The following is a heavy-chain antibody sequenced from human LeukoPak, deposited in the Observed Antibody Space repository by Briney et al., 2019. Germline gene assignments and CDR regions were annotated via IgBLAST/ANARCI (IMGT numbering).Heavy chain of an antibody. J-gene: IGHJ4*02. Sequence: PSETLSLTCTVSGGSISSYYWSWIRQPAGKLLGLMVYIYDGSGTSYSPSLKSRVTISVDTSKNQFSLKLSSVTAADTAVYYCARRRSSSWYYFDYWGQGTLVTVSS. CDR3: ARRRSSSWYYFDY. CDR1: GGSISSYY. V-gene: IGHV4-59*08. D-gene: IGHD6-13*01. CDR2: IYDGSGT.